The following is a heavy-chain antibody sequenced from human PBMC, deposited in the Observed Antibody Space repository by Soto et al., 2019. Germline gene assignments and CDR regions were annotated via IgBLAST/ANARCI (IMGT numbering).Heavy chain of an antibody. V-gene: IGHV1-18*01. CDR3: ARVPSYCSGGSCYSDAFDI. Sequence: GASVKVSCKASGYTFTSYGISCVRQAPGQGLEWMGWISAYNGNTNYAQKLQGRVTMTTDTSTSTAYMELRSLRSDDTAVYYCARVPSYCSGGSCYSDAFDIWGQGTMVTVSS. CDR2: ISAYNGNT. D-gene: IGHD2-15*01. J-gene: IGHJ3*02. CDR1: GYTFTSYG.